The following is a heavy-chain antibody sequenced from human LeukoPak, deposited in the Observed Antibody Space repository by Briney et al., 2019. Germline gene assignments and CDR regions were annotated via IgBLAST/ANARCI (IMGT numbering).Heavy chain of an antibody. D-gene: IGHD2-2*01. CDR3: ARDGGQHLGILNY. V-gene: IGHV1-2*02. CDR2: INPNSGGT. CDR1: GHTVTGYY. Sequence: ASVKVSCKSSGHTVTGYYMHWVRQAPGQGLEWMGWINPNSGGTNYAQKFQGRVTMTRDTSISTAYMELSRLRSDDTAVYYCARDGGQHLGILNYWGQGTLVTVSS. J-gene: IGHJ4*02.